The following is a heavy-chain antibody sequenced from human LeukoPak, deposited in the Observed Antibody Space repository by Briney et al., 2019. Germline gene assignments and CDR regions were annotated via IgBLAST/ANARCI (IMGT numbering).Heavy chain of an antibody. J-gene: IGHJ3*02. D-gene: IGHD1-26*01. CDR3: AREYSGSYTDAFDI. CDR1: GGSISSYY. V-gene: IGHV4-59*01. CDR2: IYCSGST. Sequence: SETLSLTCTVSGGSISSYYWSWIRQPPGKGLEWIGYIYCSGSTNYNPSLKSRVTISVDTSKNQFSLKLSSVTAADTAVYYCAREYSGSYTDAFDIWGQGTMVTVSS.